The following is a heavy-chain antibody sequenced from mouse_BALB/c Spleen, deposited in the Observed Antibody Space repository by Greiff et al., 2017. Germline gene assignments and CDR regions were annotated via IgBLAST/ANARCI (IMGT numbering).Heavy chain of an antibody. CDR1: GYAFSSSW. CDR2: IYPGDGDT. Sequence: QVQLQQSGPELVKPGASVKISCKASGYAFSSSWMNWVKQRPGQGLEWIGRIYPGDGDTNYNGKFKGKATLTADKSSSTAYMQLSSLTSVDSAVYFCARNRDGKDYWGQGTTLTVSS. J-gene: IGHJ2*01. D-gene: IGHD2-1*01. V-gene: IGHV1-82*01. CDR3: ARNRDGKDY.